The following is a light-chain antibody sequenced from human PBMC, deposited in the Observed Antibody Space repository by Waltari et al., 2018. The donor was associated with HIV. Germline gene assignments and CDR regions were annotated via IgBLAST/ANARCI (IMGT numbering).Light chain of an antibody. CDR1: QSVDSD. J-gene: IGKJ2*01. CDR3: QQYNNWPYT. V-gene: IGKV3-15*01. Sequence: ERVMTQSPTTLSVSPGERATLSCRASQSVDSDLAWYQQKPGQPPRLLNSGASTRATGIPARFSGSGSGIEFTLTINSLQSEDFAIYYCQQYNNWPYTFGQGTRLDIK. CDR2: GAS.